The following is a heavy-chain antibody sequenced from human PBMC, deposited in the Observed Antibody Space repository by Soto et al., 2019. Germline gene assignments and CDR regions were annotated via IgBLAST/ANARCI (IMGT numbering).Heavy chain of an antibody. D-gene: IGHD6-13*01. CDR2: TYYRSKWYN. J-gene: IGHJ6*02. V-gene: IGHV6-1*01. CDR3: AREDYEGRIAAAGFYYYYGMDV. CDR1: GDSVSSNSAA. Sequence: SQTLSLTCVISGDSVSSNSAAWNWIRQSPSRGLEWLGRTYYRSKWYNDYAVSVKSRITINPDTSKNQFSLQLNSVAPEDTAVYYCAREDYEGRIAAAGFYYYYGMDVWGQGTTVTVSS.